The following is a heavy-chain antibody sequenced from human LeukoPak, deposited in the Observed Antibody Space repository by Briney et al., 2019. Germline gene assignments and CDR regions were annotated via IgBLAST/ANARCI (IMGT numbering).Heavy chain of an antibody. D-gene: IGHD4-11*01. CDR3: ARLPLTTVTTSYYYYYGMDV. J-gene: IGHJ6*02. Sequence: GESLKISCKGSGYSFTSYWIGWVRQMPGKGPEWMGIIYPGDSDTRYSPSFQGQVTISADKSISTAYLQWSSLKASDTAMYYCARLPLTTVTTSYYYYYGMDVWGQGTTVTVSS. CDR2: IYPGDSDT. V-gene: IGHV5-51*01. CDR1: GYSFTSYW.